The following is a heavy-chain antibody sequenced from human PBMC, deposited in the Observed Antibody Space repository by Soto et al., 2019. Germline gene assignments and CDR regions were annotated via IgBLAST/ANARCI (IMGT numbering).Heavy chain of an antibody. CDR3: ARGPPFGY. CDR2: IYYSGDT. D-gene: IGHD3-10*01. J-gene: IGHJ4*02. V-gene: IGHV4-31*03. Sequence: SETLSLTCTVSGGSINSGAHYWSWLRQHPGKGLEWIGYIYYSGDTQYNPSLKSRVTISLDTSKNQFSLKLSSVTAADTAVYYCARGPPFGYWGQGTLVTVSS. CDR1: GGSINSGAHY.